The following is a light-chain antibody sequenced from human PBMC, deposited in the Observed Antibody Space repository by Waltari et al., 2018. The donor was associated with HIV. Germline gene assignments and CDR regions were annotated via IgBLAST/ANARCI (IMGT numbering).Light chain of an antibody. V-gene: IGKV1-39*01. Sequence: DIQMTQTPSSLSASVGDRVTMTCRASQSISTYLNWYQQKPGKAPKLLIYGAAHLQSGVPARFSGSGSGPDFTLTISSLQPEDFATYFCQQSDNNPPTFGQGTKVEIK. CDR2: GAA. J-gene: IGKJ1*01. CDR1: QSISTY. CDR3: QQSDNNPPT.